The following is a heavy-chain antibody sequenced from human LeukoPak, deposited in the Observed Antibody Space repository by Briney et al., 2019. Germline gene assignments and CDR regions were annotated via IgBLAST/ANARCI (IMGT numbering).Heavy chain of an antibody. Sequence: GGSLRLSCAASGFTFNSFWMHWVRQAPGKGLVWVSDMNEYSSTIIYADSVKGRFTISRDNDKSILYLQMNNLRAEDTAMYFCARGGVNPVDHWRQGTLVTVSS. V-gene: IGHV3-74*01. D-gene: IGHD1-14*01. CDR2: MNEYSSTI. J-gene: IGHJ4*02. CDR3: ARGGVNPVDH. CDR1: GFTFNSFW.